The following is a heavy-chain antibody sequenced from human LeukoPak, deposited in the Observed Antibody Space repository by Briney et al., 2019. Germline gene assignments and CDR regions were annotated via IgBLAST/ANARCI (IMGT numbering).Heavy chain of an antibody. Sequence: TSVKVSCKTSGFTFSTSAVQWVRQARGQRLEWIGWIIVGSGATNYAQSLQGRFTITRDMSTNTAYMELSSLGSEDSAVYYCAAELYGVYTDCCTFHLWGQGTMVTVSS. J-gene: IGHJ3*01. V-gene: IGHV1-58*01. CDR1: GFTFSTSA. D-gene: IGHD4-17*01. CDR2: IIVGSGAT. CDR3: AAELYGVYTDCCTFHL.